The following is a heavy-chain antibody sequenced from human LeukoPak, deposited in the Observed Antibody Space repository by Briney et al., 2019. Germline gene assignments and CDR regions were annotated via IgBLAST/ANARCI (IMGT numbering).Heavy chain of an antibody. J-gene: IGHJ4*02. CDR1: GFTFSSYA. CDR3: AKDLSYYGDYVLFDY. D-gene: IGHD4-17*01. CDR2: ISGSGGST. V-gene: IGHV3-23*01. Sequence: GGSLRLSCAASGFTFSSYAMSWVRQAPGKGLEWVSAISGSGGSTYYADFVKGRFTISRDNSKNTLYLQMNSLRAEDTAVYYCAKDLSYYGDYVLFDYWGQGTLVTVSS.